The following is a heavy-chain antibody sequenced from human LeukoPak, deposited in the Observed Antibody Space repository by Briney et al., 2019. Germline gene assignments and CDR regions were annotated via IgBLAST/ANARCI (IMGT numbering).Heavy chain of an antibody. D-gene: IGHD6-13*01. Sequence: PSETLSLTCTVSGGSISSYYWSWIRQPPGKGLEWIGYIYYSGSTNYNPSLKSRVTISVDTSKNQFSLKLSSVTAADTAVYYCARHDGSSWYYALDVWGQGTMVTVSS. J-gene: IGHJ3*01. V-gene: IGHV4-59*08. CDR3: ARHDGSSWYYALDV. CDR2: IYYSGST. CDR1: GGSISSYY.